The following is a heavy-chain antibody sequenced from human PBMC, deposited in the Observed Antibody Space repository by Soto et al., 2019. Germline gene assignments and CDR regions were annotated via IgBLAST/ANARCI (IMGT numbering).Heavy chain of an antibody. CDR1: GFTFSDSA. J-gene: IGHJ4*02. V-gene: IGHV3-73*01. D-gene: IGHD2-21*01. CDR3: ARQGVALELDV. CDR2: VRNRLYNFAA. Sequence: GGSLRLSCAASGFTFSDSAMHRVRQASGKGLEWVGVVRNRLYNFAAVHAASVKGRFTVSRDDSKNMAFMEMSSLKTEDTAVYYCARQGVALELDVWGEGTLVTVSS.